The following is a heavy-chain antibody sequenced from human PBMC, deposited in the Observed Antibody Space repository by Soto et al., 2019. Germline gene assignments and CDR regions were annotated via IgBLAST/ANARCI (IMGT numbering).Heavy chain of an antibody. Sequence: SETLSLTCTVPGGSISSYYWSWIRQPPGMGLECIGYIYYSGNTNYNPSLKSRVTISLDTSKNQFSLKLSSVTAADTAVFYCARGIAAAGSWYFDNWGQGTLVTVSS. CDR2: IYYSGNT. CDR1: GGSISSYY. J-gene: IGHJ4*02. D-gene: IGHD6-13*01. CDR3: ARGIAAAGSWYFDN. V-gene: IGHV4-59*01.